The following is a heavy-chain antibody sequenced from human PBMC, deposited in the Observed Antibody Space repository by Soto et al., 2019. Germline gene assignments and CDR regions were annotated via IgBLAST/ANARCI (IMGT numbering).Heavy chain of an antibody. CDR1: GGSISSSSYY. CDR2: IYYSGST. Sequence: QLQLQESGPGLVKPSETLSLTCTVSGGSISSSSYYWGWIRQPPGKGLEWIGSIYYSGSTYYNPSLKSRVTIYVDTSKNHSSLKMSSLTAADTAVYYWARHVTMVGGGPHFDYCGQGTLVTVSS. V-gene: IGHV4-39*01. D-gene: IGHD3-3*01. CDR3: ARHVTMVGGGPHFDY. J-gene: IGHJ4*02.